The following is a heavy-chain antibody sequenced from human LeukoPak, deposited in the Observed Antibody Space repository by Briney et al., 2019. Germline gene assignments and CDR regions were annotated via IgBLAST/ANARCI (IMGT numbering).Heavy chain of an antibody. D-gene: IGHD3-10*01. CDR3: AKGSGLLWFGESPDWFDP. V-gene: IGHV3-30*18. CDR2: ISYDGSNK. Sequence: PGGSLRLSCAASGFTFSSHGMHWVRQAPGKGLEWVAVISYDGSNKYYADSVKGRFTISRDNSKNTLYLQMNSLRAEDTAVYYCAKGSGLLWFGESPDWFDPWGQGTLVTVSS. CDR1: GFTFSSHG. J-gene: IGHJ5*02.